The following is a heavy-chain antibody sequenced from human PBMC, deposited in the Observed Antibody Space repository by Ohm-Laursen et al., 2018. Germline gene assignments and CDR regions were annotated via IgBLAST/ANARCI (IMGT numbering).Heavy chain of an antibody. V-gene: IGHV1-45*02. J-gene: IGHJ6*02. CDR1: GYTFTYPY. Sequence: SVNASCKASGYTFTYPYLHWGRQPPGQGLEWMGWITPFNGNTNYAQKFQDRVTITRDRSMSTAYMELSSLRSEDTAMYYCAGGELYYGMDVWGQGTTVTVSS. CDR2: ITPFNGNT. CDR3: AGGELYYGMDV. D-gene: IGHD1-26*01.